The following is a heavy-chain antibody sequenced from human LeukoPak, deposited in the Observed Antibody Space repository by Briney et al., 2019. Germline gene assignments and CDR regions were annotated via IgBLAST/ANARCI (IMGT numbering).Heavy chain of an antibody. J-gene: IGHJ6*02. CDR2: IYYSGST. Sequence: SQTLSLTCTVSGGSISSGDYYWSWIRQPPGKGLEWIGYIYYSGSTYYNPSLKSRVTISVDTSKNQFSLKLSSVTAAGTAVYYCARDVYSNYYYGMDVWGQGTTVTVSS. V-gene: IGHV4-30-4*01. CDR1: GGSISSGDYY. CDR3: ARDVYSNYYYGMDV. D-gene: IGHD4-11*01.